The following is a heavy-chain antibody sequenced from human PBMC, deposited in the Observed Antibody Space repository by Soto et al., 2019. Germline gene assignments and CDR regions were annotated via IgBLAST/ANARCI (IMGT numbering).Heavy chain of an antibody. V-gene: IGHV3-72*01. CDR3: ARLLAYCGGDCHSFAFDI. D-gene: IGHD2-21*02. CDR2: IRNKARSYTT. Sequence: PGGSLRLYCAASGLTFSDHFMDWVRHAPGKGLEWVGRIRNKARSYTTDYAASVRGRFTISRDDSKNSLYLQMNSLKAEDTAVYYCARLLAYCGGDCHSFAFDIWGQGTLVTVSS. CDR1: GLTFSDHF. J-gene: IGHJ3*02.